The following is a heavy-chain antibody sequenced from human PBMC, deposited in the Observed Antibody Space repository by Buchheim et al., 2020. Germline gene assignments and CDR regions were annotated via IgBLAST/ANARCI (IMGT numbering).Heavy chain of an antibody. V-gene: IGHV3-48*01. D-gene: IGHD4-17*01. J-gene: IGHJ6*02. Sequence: EVQLVESGGGLVQPGGSLRLSCAASGFTFSSYSMNWVRQAPGKGLEWVSYISSSSSTIYYADSVKGRFTISRANAKNSLYLQMNSLRAEDTAVYYCARGRGTVFGNYYGMDVWGQGTT. CDR3: ARGRGTVFGNYYGMDV. CDR1: GFTFSSYS. CDR2: ISSSSSTI.